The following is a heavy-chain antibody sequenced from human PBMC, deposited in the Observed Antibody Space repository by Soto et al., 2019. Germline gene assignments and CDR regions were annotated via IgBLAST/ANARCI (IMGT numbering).Heavy chain of an antibody. CDR1: GFTFDDYA. V-gene: IGHV3-9*01. D-gene: IGHD6-13*01. Sequence: EVQLVESGGGLVQPGRSLRLSCAASGFTFDDYAMHWVRQGPGKGLEWVSGINWNSGSIAYADSVKGRFTISRDNAKNSLYLQMNSLRPEDTALYYCAKDISSSWYVSETFDVWGQGTMVTVSS. J-gene: IGHJ3*01. CDR2: INWNSGSI. CDR3: AKDISSSWYVSETFDV.